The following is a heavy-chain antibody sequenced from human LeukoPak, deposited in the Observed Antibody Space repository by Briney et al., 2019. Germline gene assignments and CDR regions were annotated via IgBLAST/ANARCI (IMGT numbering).Heavy chain of an antibody. J-gene: IGHJ5*02. V-gene: IGHV4-59*01. D-gene: IGHD6-13*01. CDR2: IYYSGST. Sequence: PSETLSLTCAVYGGSFSGYYWSWIRQPPGKGLEWIGYIYYSGSTNYNPSLKSRVTISVDTSKNQFSLKLSSVTAADTAVYYCAREIAAGYFDPWGQGTLVTVSS. CDR3: AREIAAGYFDP. CDR1: GGSFSGYY.